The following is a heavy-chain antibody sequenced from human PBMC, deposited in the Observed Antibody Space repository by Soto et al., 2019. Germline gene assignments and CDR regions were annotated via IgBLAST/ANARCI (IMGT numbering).Heavy chain of an antibody. Sequence: ASVKVSCKASGYSFTSDGISWVRQAPGQGLEWMGWISAYNGNTNYAQKLQGRVTMTTDTSTNTAYMDLRSLRSDDTAVYYCARDRWGYYYDSSVPGPYDYWGQGTLVTVSS. D-gene: IGHD3-22*01. J-gene: IGHJ4*02. CDR1: GYSFTSDG. CDR3: ARDRWGYYYDSSVPGPYDY. V-gene: IGHV1-18*01. CDR2: ISAYNGNT.